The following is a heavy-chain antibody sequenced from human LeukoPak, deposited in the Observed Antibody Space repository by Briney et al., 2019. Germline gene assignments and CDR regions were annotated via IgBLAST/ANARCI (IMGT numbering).Heavy chain of an antibody. V-gene: IGHV4-59*08. CDR2: IYYTGGET. Sequence: PSETLSLTCTVSGGSINSYYGSWIRQPPGKGLEWIGYIYYTGGETNYNPSLKSRLTISVDTSKNQFSLMLTSVTAADTAVYYCARQPGGTAAFDIWAQGTMVTVSS. CDR3: ARQPGGTAAFDI. D-gene: IGHD1-14*01. CDR1: GGSINSYY. J-gene: IGHJ3*02.